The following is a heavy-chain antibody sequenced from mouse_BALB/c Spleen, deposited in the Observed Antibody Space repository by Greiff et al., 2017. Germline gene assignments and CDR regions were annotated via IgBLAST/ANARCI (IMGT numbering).Heavy chain of an antibody. J-gene: IGHJ4*01. V-gene: IGHV1-14*01. CDR3: AREALRLRGYAMDY. D-gene: IGHD1-2*01. Sequence: VQLQQSGPELVKPGASVKMSCKASGYTFTSYVMHWVKQKPGQGLEWIGYINPYNDGTKYNEKFKGKATLTSDKSSSTAYMELSSLTSEDSAVYYCAREALRLRGYAMDYWGQGTSVTVSS. CDR1: GYTFTSYV. CDR2: INPYNDGT.